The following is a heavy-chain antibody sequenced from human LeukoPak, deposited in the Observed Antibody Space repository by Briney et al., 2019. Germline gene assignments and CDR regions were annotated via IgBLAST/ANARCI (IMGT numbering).Heavy chain of an antibody. J-gene: IGHJ6*04. Sequence: GGSLRLSCAASGFTFSSYSMNWVRQAPGKGLEWVSSISSSSSYIYYADSVKGRFTISRDNAKNSLYLQMNSLRAEDTAVYYCARAVQLERQRIYYYYYGMDVWGKGTTVTVSS. CDR1: GFTFSSYS. D-gene: IGHD1-1*01. V-gene: IGHV3-21*01. CDR3: ARAVQLERQRIYYYYYGMDV. CDR2: ISSSSSYI.